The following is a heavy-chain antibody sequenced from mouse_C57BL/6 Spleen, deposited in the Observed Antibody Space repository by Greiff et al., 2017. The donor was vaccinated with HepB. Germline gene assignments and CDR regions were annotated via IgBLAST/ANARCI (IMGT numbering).Heavy chain of an antibody. V-gene: IGHV1-52*01. Sequence: VQLQQPGAELVRPGSSVKLSCKASGYTFTSYWMHWVKQRPIQGLEWIGNIDPSDSETHYNQKFKDKATLTVDKSSSTAYMQLSSLTSEDSAVYYCARSGLRFLYAMDYWGQGTSVTVSS. CDR3: ARSGLRFLYAMDY. CDR2: IDPSDSET. J-gene: IGHJ4*01. CDR1: GYTFTSYW. D-gene: IGHD1-1*01.